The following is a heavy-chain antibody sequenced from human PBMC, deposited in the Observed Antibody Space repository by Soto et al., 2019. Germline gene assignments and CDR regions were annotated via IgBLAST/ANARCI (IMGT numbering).Heavy chain of an antibody. D-gene: IGHD1-1*01. V-gene: IGHV3-30*18. CDR2: ISYDGSNT. J-gene: IGHJ6*02. Sequence: QVQLVESGGGVVQPGRSLRLSCAASGFTFSSFGMHWVRQAPGKGLEWVALISYDGSNTYYADSVKGRFTISRDNSKNTLYVQMNSLRADDTAVYYCAKGVYRTDYYGMDVWGQGTTVTVSS. CDR1: GFTFSSFG. CDR3: AKGVYRTDYYGMDV.